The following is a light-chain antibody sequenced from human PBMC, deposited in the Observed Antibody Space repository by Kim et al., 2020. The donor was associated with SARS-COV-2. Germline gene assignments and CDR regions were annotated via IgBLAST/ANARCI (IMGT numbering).Light chain of an antibody. V-gene: IGKV3-20*01. CDR2: DTS. J-gene: IGKJ2*01. CDR3: QQYRYAPPN. Sequence: EIVLTQSPGTLTLSPGERATLSCRTSQSISNTYLAWYQQRPGRAPRLLIYDTSSRATGIPDRFSGSGSGTDFTLTVSGLEPEDSAVYYCQQYRYAPPNLGQGTKLEI. CDR1: QSISNTY.